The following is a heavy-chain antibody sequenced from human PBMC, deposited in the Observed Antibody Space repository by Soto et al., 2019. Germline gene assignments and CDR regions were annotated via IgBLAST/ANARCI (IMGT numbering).Heavy chain of an antibody. CDR1: GGSISSYY. D-gene: IGHD3-10*01. Sequence: QVQLQESGPGLVKPSETLSLTCTVSGGSISSYYWSWIRQPPGKGLEWIGYIYYSGSTNYNPSLKSRVTISVDTSKNQFSLKLSSVTAADTAVYYCARGDPLLWFGEKVYYGIDVWGQGTTVTVSS. V-gene: IGHV4-59*01. CDR2: IYYSGST. J-gene: IGHJ6*02. CDR3: ARGDPLLWFGEKVYYGIDV.